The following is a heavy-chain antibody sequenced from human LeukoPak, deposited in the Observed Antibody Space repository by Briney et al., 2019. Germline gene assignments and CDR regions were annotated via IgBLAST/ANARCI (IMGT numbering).Heavy chain of an antibody. CDR3: ARRASTQRSIDY. CDR1: GGSISSSSYY. CDR2: IFYSGST. Sequence: SETLSLTCTVSGGSISSSSYYWGWIRQPPGKGLEWIGSIFYSGSTYYNPSLKSRVTISVDTSKNQFSLKLSSVTAADTAVYYCARRASTQRSIDYWGQGTLVTVSS. J-gene: IGHJ4*02. D-gene: IGHD2-2*01. V-gene: IGHV4-39*01.